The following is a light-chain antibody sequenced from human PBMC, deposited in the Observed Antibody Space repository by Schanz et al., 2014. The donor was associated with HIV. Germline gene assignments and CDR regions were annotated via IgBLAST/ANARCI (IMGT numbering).Light chain of an antibody. CDR3: LQYNDYAYS. CDR1: QSISNW. Sequence: DIHMTQSPSTLSASVGDRVTITCRASQSISNWLAWYQQKPGKAPKLLIYEASSLETGVPSRFSGTGSGTEFTLTISSLQPGDFATYYCLQYNDYAYSFGQGTKLEIK. J-gene: IGKJ2*03. CDR2: EAS. V-gene: IGKV1-5*03.